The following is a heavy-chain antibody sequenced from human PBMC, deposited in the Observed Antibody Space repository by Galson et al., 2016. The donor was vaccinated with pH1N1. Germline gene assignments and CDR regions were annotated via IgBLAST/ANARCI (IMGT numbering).Heavy chain of an antibody. CDR3: AKSSHPWAQFDS. V-gene: IGHV1-69*05. J-gene: IGHJ4*02. Sequence: SVKVSCKAFGGSFISWVRQAPGQGLEWMGGIITMFGTSNYAQKFQGSVTITTDESRSTAYMEFRSVRFEDTAVYFCAKSSHPWAQFDSGGQGTLVTVSS. CDR2: IITMFGTS. CDR1: GGSF.